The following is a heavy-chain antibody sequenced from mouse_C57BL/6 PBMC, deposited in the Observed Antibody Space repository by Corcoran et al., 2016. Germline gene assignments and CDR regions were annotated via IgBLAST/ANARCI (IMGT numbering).Heavy chain of an antibody. J-gene: IGHJ3*01. D-gene: IGHD1-1*01. CDR1: GYTFTDYY. CDR2: INPNNGGT. Sequence: EVQLQQSGPELVKPGASVKISCKASGYTFTDYYMNWVKQSHGKSLEWIGDINPNNGGTSYNQKFKGKATLTVDKSSSTAYMELRSLTSEDSAVYYCAREIHYYGSSSFAYWGQGTLVTVSA. V-gene: IGHV1-26*01. CDR3: AREIHYYGSSSFAY.